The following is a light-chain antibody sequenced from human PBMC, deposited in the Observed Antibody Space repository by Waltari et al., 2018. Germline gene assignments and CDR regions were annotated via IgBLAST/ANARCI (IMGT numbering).Light chain of an antibody. J-gene: IGKJ4*01. CDR2: SAS. CDR1: QGISNY. V-gene: IGKV1-9*01. CDR3: QQLNSYPLT. Sequence: DIQLTQSPSFLSASVRDRVTITCRASQGISNYLAWYQPKPGKAPKLLTYSASPLQSGVPSRFSDSGTGTEFSLTISSLQPEDFATYYCQQLNSYPLTFGGGTKVEIK.